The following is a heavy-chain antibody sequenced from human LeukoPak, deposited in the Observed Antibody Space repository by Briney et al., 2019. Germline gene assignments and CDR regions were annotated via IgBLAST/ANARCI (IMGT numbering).Heavy chain of an antibody. Sequence: PSETLSLTCAVSGGSISSGGYSWSWIRQPPGKGLEWIGYIYYSGSTYYNPSLKSRVTISVDTSKNQFSLKLSSVTAADTAVYYCARVWYFDPEPRNRYFDLWGRGTLVTVSS. CDR1: GGSISSGGYS. V-gene: IGHV4-30-4*07. D-gene: IGHD3-9*01. CDR2: IYYSGST. J-gene: IGHJ2*01. CDR3: ARVWYFDPEPRNRYFDL.